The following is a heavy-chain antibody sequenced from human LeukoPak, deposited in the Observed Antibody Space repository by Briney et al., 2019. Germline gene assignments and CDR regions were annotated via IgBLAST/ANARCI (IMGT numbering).Heavy chain of an antibody. D-gene: IGHD2-2*01. J-gene: IGHJ5*02. Sequence: GGSLRLSCAASGFTFSSYSMNWVRQAPGKGLEWVSSISSSSSYIYYADSVKGRFTISRDNAKNSLYLQMNSLRAEDTAVYYCARLANIVVVPAAIRYNWFDPWGQGTLVTVSS. V-gene: IGHV3-21*01. CDR2: ISSSSSYI. CDR3: ARLANIVVVPAAIRYNWFDP. CDR1: GFTFSSYS.